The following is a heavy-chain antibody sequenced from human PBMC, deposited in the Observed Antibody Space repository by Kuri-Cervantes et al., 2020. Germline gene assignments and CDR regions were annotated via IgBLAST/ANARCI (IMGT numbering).Heavy chain of an antibody. Sequence: GGSLRLSCAASGFTFSSHWMSWVRQAPGKGLEWVANIKKDGSEKYYLDSVKGRFTISRDNSKNTLYLQMNRLRVEDTAVYYCARNRGNSAAAAPGGYWGQGTLVTVSS. CDR3: ARNRGNSAAAAPGGY. CDR1: GFTFSSHW. V-gene: IGHV3-7*02. J-gene: IGHJ4*02. D-gene: IGHD6-13*01. CDR2: IKKDGSEK.